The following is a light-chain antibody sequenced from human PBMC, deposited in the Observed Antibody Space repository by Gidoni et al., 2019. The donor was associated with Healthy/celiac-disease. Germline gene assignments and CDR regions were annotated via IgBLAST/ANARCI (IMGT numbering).Light chain of an antibody. CDR1: QSLLHSNGYNY. J-gene: IGKJ3*01. CDR2: LGS. CDR3: MQALQTPRA. V-gene: IGKV2-28*01. Sequence: DIVMTQSPLSLPVTPGEPASISCRSSQSLLHSNGYNYLDWYLQKPGQSPQLLIYLGSTRASGVPDRFSGSGSGTDFTLKISRVEAEDVGVYYCMQALQTPRAFXPXTKVDIK.